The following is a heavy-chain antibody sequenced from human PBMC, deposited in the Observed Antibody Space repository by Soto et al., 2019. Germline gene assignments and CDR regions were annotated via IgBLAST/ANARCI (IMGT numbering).Heavy chain of an antibody. V-gene: IGHV5-51*01. D-gene: IGHD4-17*01. CDR3: ARRIYGANDY. CDR2: IYPHDSDT. J-gene: IGHJ4*02. CDR1: GYSFTNHW. Sequence: GESLTISCKASGYSFTNHWIDWVRQLPGQGLQWMGVIYPHDSDTKYSPSFQGHVTLSVDKSSSTACLQWSGLKASDTAIYYCARRIYGANDYWGQGTLVTVSS.